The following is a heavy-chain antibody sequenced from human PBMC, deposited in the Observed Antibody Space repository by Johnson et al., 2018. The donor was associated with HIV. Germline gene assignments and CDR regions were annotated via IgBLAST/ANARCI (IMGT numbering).Heavy chain of an antibody. J-gene: IGHJ3*02. CDR1: GFSVSSNY. CDR3: AKEALRGGEYDAFDI. CDR2: LFSGGDT. D-gene: IGHD2-15*01. Sequence: VQLVDSGGGLVQPGGSLRLSCAASGFSVSSNYMTWVRQAPGKGLEWVSVLFSGGDTYYADSVRGRFTISRDNSKNTLYMQMKSLRVEDTAVYYCAKEALRGGEYDAFDIWGQGTMVTVS. V-gene: IGHV3-66*01.